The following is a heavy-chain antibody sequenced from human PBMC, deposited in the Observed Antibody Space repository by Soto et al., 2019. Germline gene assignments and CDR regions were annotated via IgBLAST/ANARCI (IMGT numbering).Heavy chain of an antibody. CDR3: ARSRYCTSSSCYVSWFDP. V-gene: IGHV1-8*01. CDR1: GYTFSTHD. Sequence: ASVKVSCQASGYTFSTHDINWVRQATGQGLEWMGWMNPNSGNTAYAQKFQGRVTMTRNTSISTAYMELSSLGSEDTAVYYCARSRYCTSSSCYVSWFDPWGQGTPVTVSS. CDR2: MNPNSGNT. D-gene: IGHD2-2*01. J-gene: IGHJ5*02.